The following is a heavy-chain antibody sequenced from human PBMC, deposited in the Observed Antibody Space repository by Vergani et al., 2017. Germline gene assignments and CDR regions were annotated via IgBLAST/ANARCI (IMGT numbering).Heavy chain of an antibody. Sequence: QLQLQESGSGLVKPSQTLSLTCGVSGGSISSGEYSWTWIRQPPGKGLEWIGYIYHSGSTYYNPSLKSRLTISLDRSKNQFSLKLSSVTAADTAVYYCARDLSGIAALGNWFDPWGQGTLVTVSS. V-gene: IGHV4-30-2*01. CDR3: ARDLSGIAALGNWFDP. CDR1: GGSISSGEYS. CDR2: IYHSGST. D-gene: IGHD6-13*01. J-gene: IGHJ5*02.